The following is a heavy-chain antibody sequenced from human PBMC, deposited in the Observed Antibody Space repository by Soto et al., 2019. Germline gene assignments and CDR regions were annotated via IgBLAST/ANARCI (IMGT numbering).Heavy chain of an antibody. CDR2: IYSGGST. V-gene: IGHV3-53*01. Sequence: LRLSCAASGFSVSSNYVSWVRHAPGKGLEWVSVIYSGGSTYYADSVNGRLTSSRDNSKNTLDLQLNSLRVADTAVYYCARIDPYRSGWDCPGPVTAMDVWGQGTT. J-gene: IGHJ6*01. D-gene: IGHD6-19*01. CDR1: GFSVSSNY. CDR3: ARIDPYRSGWDCPGPVTAMDV.